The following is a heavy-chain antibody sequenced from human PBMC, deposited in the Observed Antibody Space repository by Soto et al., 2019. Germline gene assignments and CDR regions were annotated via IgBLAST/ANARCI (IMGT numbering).Heavy chain of an antibody. CDR1: GGSISSGDYY. CDR2: IYYSGST. V-gene: IGHV4-30-4*01. D-gene: IGHD3-22*01. CDR3: ARAVSYYYDSSGYQNFDY. Sequence: PSETLSLTCTVSGGSISSGDYYWSWIRQPPGKGLEWIGYIYYSGSTYYNPSLKSRVTISVDTSKNQFSLKLSSVTAADTAVYYCARAVSYYYDSSGYQNFDYWGQGTLVTVSS. J-gene: IGHJ4*02.